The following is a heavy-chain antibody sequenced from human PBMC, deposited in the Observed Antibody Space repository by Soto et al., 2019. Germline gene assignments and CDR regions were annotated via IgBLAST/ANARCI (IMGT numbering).Heavy chain of an antibody. CDR1: GFTFSSYG. V-gene: IGHV3-33*01. CDR3: ARVPMDTAMGYYYYGMDV. D-gene: IGHD5-18*01. CDR2: IWYDGSNK. J-gene: IGHJ6*02. Sequence: GGSLRLSCAASGFTFSSYGMHWVRQAPGKGLEWVAVIWYDGSNKYYADSVKGRFTISRDNSKNTLYLQMNSLRAEDTDVYYCARVPMDTAMGYYYYGMDVWGQGTTVTVSS.